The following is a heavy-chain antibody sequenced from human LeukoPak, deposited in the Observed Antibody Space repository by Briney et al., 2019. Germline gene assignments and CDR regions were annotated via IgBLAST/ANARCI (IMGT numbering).Heavy chain of an antibody. D-gene: IGHD3-16*01. CDR3: ARPRGEGYFDY. Sequence: SETLSLTCTVSGVSISSYYWSWIRQPPGKGLEWIGYIYYSGSTNYNPSLKSRVTISVDTSKNQFSLKLSSVTAADTAVYYCARPRGEGYFDYWGQGTLVTVSS. CDR1: GVSISSYY. CDR2: IYYSGST. V-gene: IGHV4-59*08. J-gene: IGHJ4*02.